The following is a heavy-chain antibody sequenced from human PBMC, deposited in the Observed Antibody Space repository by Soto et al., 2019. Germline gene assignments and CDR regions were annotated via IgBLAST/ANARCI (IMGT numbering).Heavy chain of an antibody. V-gene: IGHV3-48*02. Sequence: EVQLVESGGGLVQPGGPLRLSCAASGFTFSSYSMNWVRQAPGKGLEWVSYISSSSSTIYYADSVKGRFTISRDNAKNSLYLQMNSLRDEDTAVYYCARIYCSGGSCYSDYWGQGTLVTVSS. CDR1: GFTFSSYS. D-gene: IGHD2-15*01. CDR2: ISSSSSTI. CDR3: ARIYCSGGSCYSDY. J-gene: IGHJ4*02.